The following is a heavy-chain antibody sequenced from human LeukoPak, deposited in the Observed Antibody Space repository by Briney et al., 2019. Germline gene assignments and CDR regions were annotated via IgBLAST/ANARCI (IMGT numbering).Heavy chain of an antibody. CDR3: AKVCRKWLLRGGCCAN. CDR1: GYTFTGYY. D-gene: IGHD3-22*01. J-gene: IGHJ4*02. CDR2: MNPNSGGT. V-gene: IGHV1-2*02. Sequence: GASVKVSCKPSGYTFTGYYTHWVRQAPGQGLEWMGWMNPNSGGTNCAQKFQGRVTMTRDTSISTAYMELSRLRSDDTAVYYCAKVCRKWLLRGGCCANWGQGTLVTVSS.